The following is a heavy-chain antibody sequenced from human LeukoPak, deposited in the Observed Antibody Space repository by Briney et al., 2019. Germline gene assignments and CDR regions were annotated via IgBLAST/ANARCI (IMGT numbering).Heavy chain of an antibody. CDR2: IYYSGST. Sequence: NPSETLSLTCTVSGGSISSSSYYWGWIRQPPGKGLEWIGSIYYSGSTYYNPSLKSRVTISVDTSKNQFSLKLNSVTAADTAVYYCARGVGSGWYEDWGQGTMVTVSS. CDR3: ARGVGSGWYED. V-gene: IGHV4-39*07. CDR1: GGSISSSSYY. D-gene: IGHD6-19*01. J-gene: IGHJ3*01.